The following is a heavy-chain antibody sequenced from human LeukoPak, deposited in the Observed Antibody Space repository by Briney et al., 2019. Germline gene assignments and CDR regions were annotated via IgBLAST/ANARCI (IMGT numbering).Heavy chain of an antibody. D-gene: IGHD2-2*01. J-gene: IGHJ6*02. Sequence: GGSLRLSCAASGFTFSTYVMSWVRQAPGKGLEWVSLIYSGGGTNYADSVKGRFTVSRDNSKNTLYLQMNSLRAEDTAIYYCARDGGSGVPAGDYYYYGMDVWGQGTTVTVSS. V-gene: IGHV3-53*01. CDR3: ARDGGSGVPAGDYYYYGMDV. CDR1: GFTFSTYV. CDR2: IYSGGGT.